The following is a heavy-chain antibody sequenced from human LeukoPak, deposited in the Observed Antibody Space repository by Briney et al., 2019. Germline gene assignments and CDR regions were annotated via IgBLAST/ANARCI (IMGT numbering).Heavy chain of an antibody. Sequence: GASVKVSCKASGYTFTGYYMHWVRQAPGQGLEWKGRINPNSGGTNYAQKFRGRVTMTRDTSISTSYMELSSLRSDDTAVYYCAPTAGHEYGDYLYYFDYGGQGTLVTVSS. V-gene: IGHV1-2*06. CDR3: APTAGHEYGDYLYYFDY. CDR2: INPNSGGT. J-gene: IGHJ4*02. D-gene: IGHD4-17*01. CDR1: GYTFTGYY.